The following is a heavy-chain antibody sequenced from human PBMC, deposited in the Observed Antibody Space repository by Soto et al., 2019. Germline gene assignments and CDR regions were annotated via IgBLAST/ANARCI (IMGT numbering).Heavy chain of an antibody. D-gene: IGHD3-22*01. Sequence: GGSLRLSCAASGFTFSSYAMHWVRQAPGKGLEWVAVISYDGSNKYYADSVKGRFTISRDNSKNTLYLQMNSLRAEDTAVYYCARPQLYYDSSGYAFDIWGQGTMVTVSS. CDR1: GFTFSSYA. CDR3: ARPQLYYDSSGYAFDI. V-gene: IGHV3-30*04. CDR2: ISYDGSNK. J-gene: IGHJ3*02.